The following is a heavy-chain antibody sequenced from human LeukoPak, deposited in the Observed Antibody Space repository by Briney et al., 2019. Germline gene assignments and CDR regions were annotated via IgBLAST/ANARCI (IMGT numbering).Heavy chain of an antibody. J-gene: IGHJ3*02. V-gene: IGHV4-31*03. D-gene: IGHD4-17*01. CDR1: GGSISSGGYY. Sequence: SETLSLTCTVSGGSISSGGYYWSWIRQHPGKGLEWIGYIYYSGSTYYNPSLKSRVTISVDTSKNQFSLKLSSVTAADTAVYYCARGTWKVMTTVTTPRALAFDIWGQGTMVTVSS. CDR2: IYYSGST. CDR3: ARGTWKVMTTVTTPRALAFDI.